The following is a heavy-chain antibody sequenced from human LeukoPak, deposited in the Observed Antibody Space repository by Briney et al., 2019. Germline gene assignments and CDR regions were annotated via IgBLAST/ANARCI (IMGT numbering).Heavy chain of an antibody. CDR2: INHNGNVN. D-gene: IGHD3-22*01. Sequence: GGSLRLSCAASGFTFSSYWMNWARQAPGKGLEWVASINHNGNVNYYVDSVKGRFTISRDNSKNTLYLQMNSLRAEDTAVYYCAKEVSGYRTFDYWGQGTLVTVSS. J-gene: IGHJ4*02. CDR1: GFTFSSYW. V-gene: IGHV3-7*03. CDR3: AKEVSGYRTFDY.